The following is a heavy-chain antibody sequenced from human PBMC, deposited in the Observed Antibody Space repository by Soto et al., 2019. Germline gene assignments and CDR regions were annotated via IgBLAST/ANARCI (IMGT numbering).Heavy chain of an antibody. J-gene: IGHJ5*02. CDR2: ISGDGNIT. V-gene: IGHV3-74*01. CDR1: GITLESYW. Sequence: EVRLVESGGGLVQPGGSLRLSCAISGITLESYWMHWVRQSPGKGLVWVARISGDGNITDYAGFVGGRFTMSRDNVRDTVFLQMDSLRAEDTSVYYCASSIGRGFDPWGQGTLVIVSS. D-gene: IGHD1-26*01. CDR3: ASSIGRGFDP.